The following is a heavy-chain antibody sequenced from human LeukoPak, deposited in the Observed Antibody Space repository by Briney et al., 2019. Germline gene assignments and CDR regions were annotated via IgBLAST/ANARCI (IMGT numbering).Heavy chain of an antibody. D-gene: IGHD5-24*01. V-gene: IGHV1-2*02. CDR3: AGAEMGRFDS. J-gene: IGHJ4*02. Sequence: SVKLFHEASGYIFTGYYMLGATQAPGQGLEWMGWINPNSGGTDYAQKSQGRVTMTRDTSISTAHMELSRLRSDDTAVYSCAGAEMGRFDSWGKGTLVTVSS. CDR1: GYIFTGYY. CDR2: INPNSGGT.